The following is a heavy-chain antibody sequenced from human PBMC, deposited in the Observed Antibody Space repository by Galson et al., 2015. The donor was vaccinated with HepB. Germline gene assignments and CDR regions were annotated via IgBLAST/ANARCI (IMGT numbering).Heavy chain of an antibody. CDR3: ARSKDIAARYYYGMDV. V-gene: IGHV3-30-3*01. D-gene: IGHD6-6*01. Sequence: SLRLSCAASGFTFSNYAMRWVRQAPGKGLEWVAVISYDGSNKYYADSVKGRFTISRDNSKNTLYLQMNSLRAEDTAVYYCARSKDIAARYYYGMDVWGQGTTVTVSS. CDR1: GFTFSNYA. J-gene: IGHJ6*02. CDR2: ISYDGSNK.